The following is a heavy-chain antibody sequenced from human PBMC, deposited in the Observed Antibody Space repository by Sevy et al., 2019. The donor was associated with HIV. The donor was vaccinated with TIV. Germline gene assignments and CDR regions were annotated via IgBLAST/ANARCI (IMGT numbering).Heavy chain of an antibody. CDR3: ARDHASGTWGAFDI. CDR1: GFTVSSNY. Sequence: GGSLRLSCAASGFTVSSNYMSWVRRAPGKGLEWVSVIYSGGSTYYADSVKGRFTISRDNSKNTLYLQMNSLRAEDTAVYYCARDHASGTWGAFDIWGQGTMVTVSS. CDR2: IYSGGST. J-gene: IGHJ3*02. V-gene: IGHV3-53*01. D-gene: IGHD1-26*01.